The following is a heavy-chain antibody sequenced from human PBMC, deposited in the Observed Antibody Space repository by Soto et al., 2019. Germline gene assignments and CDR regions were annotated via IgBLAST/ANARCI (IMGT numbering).Heavy chain of an antibody. Sequence: QVQLQQWGAGLLKPSETLSLTCAVYGGSFSGYYWSWIRQPPGKGLEWIGEINHSGSTNYNPSLKSRVTISVDTSKNQFSLKLSSVTAADTAVYYCARAYWSGVVVAASTNWFDPWGQGTLVTVSS. CDR3: ARAYWSGVVVAASTNWFDP. CDR1: GGSFSGYY. CDR2: INHSGST. D-gene: IGHD2-15*01. J-gene: IGHJ5*02. V-gene: IGHV4-34*01.